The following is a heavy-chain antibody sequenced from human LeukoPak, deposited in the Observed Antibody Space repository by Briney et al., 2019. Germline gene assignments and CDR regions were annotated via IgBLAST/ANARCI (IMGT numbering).Heavy chain of an antibody. CDR3: AKILREDYGDYGEYYYYYGMDV. CDR1: GFSVSSSF. V-gene: IGHV3-53*01. D-gene: IGHD4-17*01. CDR2: IYSIGST. J-gene: IGHJ6*02. Sequence: GGSLRLSCAASGFSVSSSFMSWVRQAPGKGLEWVSVIYSIGSTFYADSVKGRFTISRDNSKNTLYLQMNSLRAEDTAVYYCAKILREDYGDYGEYYYYYGMDVWGQGTTVTVSS.